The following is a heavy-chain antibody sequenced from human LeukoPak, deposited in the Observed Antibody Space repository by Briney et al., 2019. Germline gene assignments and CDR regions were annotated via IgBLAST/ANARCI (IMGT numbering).Heavy chain of an antibody. Sequence: PSETLSLTCAASGGSISSGGYSWSWIRQHPGKGLEWIGYIYYSGSTYYNPSLKSRVTISVDTSKNQFSLKLSSVTAADTAVYYCARTPEKYYYGSGSYVNWFDPWGQGTLVTVSS. J-gene: IGHJ5*02. CDR3: ARTPEKYYYGSGSYVNWFDP. CDR1: GGSISSGGYS. D-gene: IGHD3-10*01. CDR2: IYYSGST. V-gene: IGHV4-31*11.